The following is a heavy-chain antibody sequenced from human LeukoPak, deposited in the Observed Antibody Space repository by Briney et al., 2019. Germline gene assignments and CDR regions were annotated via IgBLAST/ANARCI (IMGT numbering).Heavy chain of an antibody. V-gene: IGHV5-51*01. CDR1: GYSFTTYW. J-gene: IGHJ4*02. CDR3: ARQQSGHYYASSGYYTSFDY. D-gene: IGHD3-22*01. CDR2: IYPDDSDT. Sequence: GESLKISCKGSGYSFTTYWIAWVRQLPGKGLEWMGIIYPDDSDTRYSPSFQGQVTISADKSISTDYLQWSSLKASDTDMSYCARQQSGHYYASSGYYTSFDYWGQGTLVTVSS.